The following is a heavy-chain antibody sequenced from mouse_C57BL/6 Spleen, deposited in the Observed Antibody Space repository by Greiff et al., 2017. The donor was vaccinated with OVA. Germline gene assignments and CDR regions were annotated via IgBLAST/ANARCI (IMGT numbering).Heavy chain of an antibody. D-gene: IGHD1-1*01. Sequence: QVQLKQPGTELVKPGASVKLSCKASGYTFTSYWMHWVKQRPGQGLEWIGNINPSNGGTNYNEKFKSKATLTVDKSSSTAYMQLSSLTSEDSAVYYCARVTTVVATDYAMDYWGQGTSVTVSS. J-gene: IGHJ4*01. CDR3: ARVTTVVATDYAMDY. CDR2: INPSNGGT. CDR1: GYTFTSYW. V-gene: IGHV1-53*01.